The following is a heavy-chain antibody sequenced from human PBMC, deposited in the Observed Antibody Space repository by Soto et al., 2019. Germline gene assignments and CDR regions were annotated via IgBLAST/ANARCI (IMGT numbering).Heavy chain of an antibody. V-gene: IGHV4-59*01. J-gene: IGHJ6*02. CDR1: GGSISSYY. CDR2: IYYSGST. D-gene: IGHD6-13*01. Sequence: PSETLSLTCTVSGGSISSYYWSWIRQPPGKGLEWIGYIYYSGSTNYNPSLKSRVTILVDTSKNQFSLKLSSVTAADTAVYYCARDPRDSSSWHYYGMDVWGQGTTVTVSS. CDR3: ARDPRDSSSWHYYGMDV.